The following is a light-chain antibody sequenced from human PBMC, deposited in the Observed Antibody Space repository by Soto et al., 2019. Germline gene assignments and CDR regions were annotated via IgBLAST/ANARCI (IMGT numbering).Light chain of an antibody. Sequence: QSVLTQPASVSGSPGQAITVSCGGTSSDIGAHNFVSWYQQHPGKAPKLIIYEVINRPSGVSDRFSDSKSGNTASLTISGLQSEDEADYYCNSYTTSNTFVFGSGTKVTVL. CDR1: SSDIGAHNF. J-gene: IGLJ1*01. CDR3: NSYTTSNTFV. V-gene: IGLV2-14*03. CDR2: EVI.